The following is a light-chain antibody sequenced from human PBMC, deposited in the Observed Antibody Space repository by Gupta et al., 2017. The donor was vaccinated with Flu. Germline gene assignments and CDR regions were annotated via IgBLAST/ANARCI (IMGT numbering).Light chain of an antibody. CDR2: GAY. V-gene: IGKV3D-15*01. Sequence: SVSRGERATLSCRASQRVSTNLAWYKQKTGQAPRPLIYGAYRRATGIPARFSGSGYGREFMLTISSLHSEESAVYYCIQYHSEPRWAPWTFGQGTKVEIK. CDR3: IQYHSEPRWAPWT. J-gene: IGKJ1*01. CDR1: QRVSTN.